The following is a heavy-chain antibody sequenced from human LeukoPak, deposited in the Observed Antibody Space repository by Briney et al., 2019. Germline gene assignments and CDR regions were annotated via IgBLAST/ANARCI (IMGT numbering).Heavy chain of an antibody. V-gene: IGHV3-7*01. D-gene: IGHD2-21*01. CDR3: VRDATRGGDLDH. CDR1: GFIFTDYW. J-gene: IGHJ4*02. CDR2: INQDGSEK. Sequence: GGSLRLSCAAPGFIFTDYWMMWVRQVPGKGLEWVAQINQDGSEKYYVDSVRGRFTISRDNAKNSLDLQMNTLRVEDTAVYYCVRDATRGGDLDHWGQGTLVTVSS.